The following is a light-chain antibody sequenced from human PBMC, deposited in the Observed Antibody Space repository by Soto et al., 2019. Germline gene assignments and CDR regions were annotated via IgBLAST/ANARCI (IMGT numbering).Light chain of an antibody. CDR1: QSSSNF. Sequence: DIEMTQSPSSLCASVGDRVSFSCRASQSSSNFLNWYQQKPGKVPKVLIYAASRLQSAGPSRFSGSGSGTHFTLTSSSLQPEGFATYYCQQTNSIPITFGQGTRLEIK. J-gene: IGKJ5*01. CDR3: QQTNSIPIT. CDR2: AAS. V-gene: IGKV1-39*01.